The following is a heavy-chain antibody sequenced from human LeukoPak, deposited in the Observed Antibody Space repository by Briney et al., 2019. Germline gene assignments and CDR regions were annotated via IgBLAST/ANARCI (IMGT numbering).Heavy chain of an antibody. CDR2: IYHSGST. D-gene: IGHD2-21*01. V-gene: IGHV4-30-2*01. J-gene: IGHJ6*03. Sequence: SQTLSLTCTVSGGSISSGGYYWSWIRQPPGKGLEWIGYIYHSGSTYYNPSLKSRVTISVDRSKNQFSLKLSSVTAADTAVYYCARDRFHPFPYYYYMDVWGKGTTVTVSS. CDR3: ARDRFHPFPYYYYMDV. CDR1: GGSISSGGYY.